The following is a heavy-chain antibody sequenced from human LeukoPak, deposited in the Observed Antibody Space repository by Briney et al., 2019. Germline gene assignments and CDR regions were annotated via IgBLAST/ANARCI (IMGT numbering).Heavy chain of an antibody. J-gene: IGHJ5*02. CDR3: ARVRPDDYDLGPLFDP. Sequence: SETLSLTCTVSGGSISSSSYYWGWIRQPPGKGLEWIGSIYYSGSTYYNPSLKSRVTISVDTSKNQFSLKLSSVTAADTAVYYCARVRPDDYDLGPLFDPWGQGTLVTVSS. V-gene: IGHV4-39*07. CDR1: GGSISSSSYY. CDR2: IYYSGST. D-gene: IGHD3-22*01.